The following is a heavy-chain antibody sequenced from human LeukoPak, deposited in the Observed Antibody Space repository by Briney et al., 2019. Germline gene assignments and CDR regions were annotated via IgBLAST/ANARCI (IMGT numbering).Heavy chain of an antibody. CDR2: IYTSGIT. CDR1: GGSINTYY. V-gene: IGHV4-4*07. D-gene: IGHD6-13*01. Sequence: SETLSLTCTVSGGSINTYYWSWIRQPAGKGLEWIGHIYTSGITNYNPSLKSRVTMSVDTSKNQFSLKLSSVTAADTAVYYCARGWIAATDIFDYWGQGTLVTVSS. J-gene: IGHJ4*02. CDR3: ARGWIAATDIFDY.